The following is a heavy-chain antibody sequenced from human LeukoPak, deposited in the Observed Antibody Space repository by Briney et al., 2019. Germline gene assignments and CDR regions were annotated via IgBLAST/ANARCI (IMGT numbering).Heavy chain of an antibody. J-gene: IGHJ6*03. Sequence: PSETLSLTCTVSGVFISPYYWRWIRQPPGKGLEWIGYIYYSGSTNYNPSLKSRVTISVDTSKNQFSLKLSSVTAADTAVYYCARPAVAASGDYYYMDVWGKGTSVTVSS. D-gene: IGHD6-19*01. CDR2: IYYSGST. CDR3: ARPAVAASGDYYYMDV. CDR1: GVFISPYY. V-gene: IGHV4-59*08.